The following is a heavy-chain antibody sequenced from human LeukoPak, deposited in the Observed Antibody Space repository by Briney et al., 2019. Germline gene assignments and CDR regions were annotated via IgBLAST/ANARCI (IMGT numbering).Heavy chain of an antibody. CDR2: IYHSGST. J-gene: IGHJ4*02. CDR3: ARGNGLVGATTDY. Sequence: SETLSLTCAVSGGSISSGGYSWSWIRQPPGKGLEWIGYIYHSGSTYYNPSLKSRVTISVDTSKNQFSLKLSSVTAADTAVYYCARGNGLVGATTDYWGQGTLVTVSS. D-gene: IGHD1-26*01. CDR1: GGSISSGGYS. V-gene: IGHV4-30-2*01.